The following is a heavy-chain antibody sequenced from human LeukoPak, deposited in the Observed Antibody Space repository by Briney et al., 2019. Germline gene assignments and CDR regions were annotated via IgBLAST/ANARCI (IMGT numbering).Heavy chain of an antibody. Sequence: PGGSLRLSCAASGFSFMNAWMIWVRQAPGKGLEWVANIKQDGSEKYYVDSVKGRFTISRDNAKNSLYLQMNSLRAEDTAVYYCARYDFWSGYFGYWGQGTLVTVSS. J-gene: IGHJ4*02. D-gene: IGHD3-3*01. CDR2: IKQDGSEK. CDR3: ARYDFWSGYFGY. V-gene: IGHV3-7*01. CDR1: GFSFMNAW.